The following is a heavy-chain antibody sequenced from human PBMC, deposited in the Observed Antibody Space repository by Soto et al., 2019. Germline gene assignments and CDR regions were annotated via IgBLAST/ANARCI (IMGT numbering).Heavy chain of an antibody. CDR1: GYTFTNYW. J-gene: IGHJ6*02. Sequence: GESLKISCKGSGYTFTNYWIGWVRQMPGKGLEWMGIIYPGDSDTKYNPSFQGQVTISADKSITTTYLRWTSLNASDTAIYYCGAPIYYYGMDVWGQGTTVTVSS. CDR3: GAPIYYYGMDV. V-gene: IGHV5-51*01. CDR2: IYPGDSDT.